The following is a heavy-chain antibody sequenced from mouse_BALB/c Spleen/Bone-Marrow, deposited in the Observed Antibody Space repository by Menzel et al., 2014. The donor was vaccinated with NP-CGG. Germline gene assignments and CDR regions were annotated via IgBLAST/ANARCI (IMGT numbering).Heavy chain of an antibody. CDR3: TRETTAVADFDY. J-gene: IGHJ2*01. CDR2: IHYRGST. V-gene: IGHV3-1*02. Sequence: DVKLQESGPDLVKPSQSPSLTCTVTGYSITSGYGWHWIRQFPGNKLEWMGYIHYRGSTNYNPSLKSRISITRDTSKNQFSLQLNSVITEDTATYYCTRETTAVADFDYWGQGATLTVTS. CDR1: GYSITSGYG. D-gene: IGHD1-1*01.